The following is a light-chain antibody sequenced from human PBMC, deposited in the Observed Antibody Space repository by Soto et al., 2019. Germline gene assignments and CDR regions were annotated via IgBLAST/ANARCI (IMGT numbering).Light chain of an antibody. Sequence: SYELTQPPSVSVAPGKTARITCGGNNIESKSAHWYQQKPGQAPVLVIYYDSDRPSGIPERLSGSNSGNTATLTISRVEAGDEADYYCQVWDSSSDHWVFGGGTKVTVL. CDR3: QVWDSSSDHWV. V-gene: IGLV3-21*04. J-gene: IGLJ3*02. CDR2: YDS. CDR1: NIESKS.